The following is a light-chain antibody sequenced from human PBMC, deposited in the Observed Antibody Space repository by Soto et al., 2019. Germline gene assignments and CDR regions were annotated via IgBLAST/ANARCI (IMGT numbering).Light chain of an antibody. CDR3: QQYFTSPWT. V-gene: IGKV3-20*01. Sequence: EIVLTQSPGTLSLSPGERATLSCRASQSVSSRDLAWYQQKPGQAPRLLIYATSSRAAGIPDRFSGSGSGTDFTLTISRLEPEDFAVYYCQQYFTSPWTFGQGTKVEI. CDR2: ATS. CDR1: QSVSSRD. J-gene: IGKJ1*01.